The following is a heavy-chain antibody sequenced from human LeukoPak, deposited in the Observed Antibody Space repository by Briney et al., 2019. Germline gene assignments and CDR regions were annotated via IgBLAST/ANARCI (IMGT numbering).Heavy chain of an antibody. Sequence: PGGSLRLSCAASGFTFSSYAMHWVRQAPGKGLEWVAVISYDGSNKYYADSVKGRFTISRDNSKNTLYLQMNSLRAEDTAVYYCARDHSKRWGKYGMDVWGQGTTVTVSS. CDR3: ARDHSKRWGKYGMDV. CDR2: ISYDGSNK. D-gene: IGHD4-23*01. V-gene: IGHV3-30-3*01. CDR1: GFTFSSYA. J-gene: IGHJ6*02.